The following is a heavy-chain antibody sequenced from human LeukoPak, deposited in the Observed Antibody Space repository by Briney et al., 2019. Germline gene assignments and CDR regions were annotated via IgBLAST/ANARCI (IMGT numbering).Heavy chain of an antibody. Sequence: PGGSLRLSCAASGFTFSSYSMNWVRQAPGKGLEWVSSINILSNYIYYADSVKGRFTISRDNAKNSLYLQMNSLRAEDTAVYYCAKARIVVIPPADALDVWGQGTLVTVSS. J-gene: IGHJ3*01. CDR2: INILSNYI. CDR3: AKARIVVIPPADALDV. D-gene: IGHD3-22*01. CDR1: GFTFSSYS. V-gene: IGHV3-21*01.